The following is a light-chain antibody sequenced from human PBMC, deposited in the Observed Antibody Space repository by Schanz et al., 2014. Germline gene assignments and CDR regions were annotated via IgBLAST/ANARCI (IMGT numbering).Light chain of an antibody. Sequence: QSVLTQPPSASGTPGQRVTISCSGGSSNIGRNTVNWYQYLPGTAPKLLIYSYNQRPSGVPDRFSGSRSGTSASLAISGLRSEDEADFYCAVWDESLSGWVFGGGTKLTVL. CDR2: SYN. J-gene: IGLJ3*02. CDR3: AVWDESLSGWV. V-gene: IGLV1-44*01. CDR1: SSNIGRNT.